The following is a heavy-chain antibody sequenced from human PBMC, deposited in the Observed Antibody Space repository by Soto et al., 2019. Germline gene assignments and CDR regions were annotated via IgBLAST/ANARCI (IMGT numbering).Heavy chain of an antibody. Sequence: PSETLSLTCTVSGGSISSDYWSWIRQPPGKGLEWIGYIYYSGSTDYNPSLKSRVTISVDTSKNQFSLKLSSVTAADTAVYYCARDPTYYYGSGSKDYYYYGMDVWGQGTTVT. CDR1: GGSISSDY. CDR2: IYYSGST. D-gene: IGHD3-10*01. CDR3: ARDPTYYYGSGSKDYYYYGMDV. V-gene: IGHV4-59*01. J-gene: IGHJ6*02.